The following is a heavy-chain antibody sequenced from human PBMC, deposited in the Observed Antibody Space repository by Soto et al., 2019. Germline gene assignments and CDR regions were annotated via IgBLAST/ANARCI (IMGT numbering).Heavy chain of an antibody. CDR1: GYTFLNYD. CDR2: ISIAEGKT. D-gene: IGHD4-4*01. CDR3: VRKVYIGNFGLDV. Sequence: QVQLVQSGAEVKRPGASVKVSCKASGYTFLNYDVAWVRRAPGQGLEWMGRISIAEGKTYYQQSLQGRVTMTTDTGTTTVYMEESSLRSYDTAVYKFVRKVYIGNFGLDVWGQGTTGTVSS. V-gene: IGHV1-18*01. J-gene: IGHJ6*02.